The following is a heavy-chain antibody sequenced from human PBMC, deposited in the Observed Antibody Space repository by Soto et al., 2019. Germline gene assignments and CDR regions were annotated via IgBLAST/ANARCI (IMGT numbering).Heavy chain of an antibody. J-gene: IGHJ6*02. CDR1: GGSISGYY. CDR3: ARGGLGYCSGGSCYSAELSRYYYGMDV. CDR2: IDYYGST. D-gene: IGHD2-15*01. Sequence: SETLSLTCTVSGGSISGYYWSWIRQPPGKRLEWIGYIDYYGSTNYNPSLKSRVTISVDTSKKQFSLNLSSVTAADTAVYYFARGGLGYCSGGSCYSAELSRYYYGMDVWGQGTTVTVSS. V-gene: IGHV4-59*01.